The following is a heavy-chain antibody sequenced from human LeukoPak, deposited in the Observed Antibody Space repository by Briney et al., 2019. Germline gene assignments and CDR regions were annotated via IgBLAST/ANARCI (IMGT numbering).Heavy chain of an antibody. J-gene: IGHJ5*02. Sequence: PSETLSLTCTVSGGSISSSSYYWGWIRQPPGKGLEWIGSIYYSGSTYYNPSLKSRVTISVDTSKNQFSLKLNSVTAADTAVYHCARHDGYSNYYWFDPWGQGTLVTVSS. D-gene: IGHD4-11*01. CDR3: ARHDGYSNYYWFDP. CDR2: IYYSGST. CDR1: GGSISSSSYY. V-gene: IGHV4-39*01.